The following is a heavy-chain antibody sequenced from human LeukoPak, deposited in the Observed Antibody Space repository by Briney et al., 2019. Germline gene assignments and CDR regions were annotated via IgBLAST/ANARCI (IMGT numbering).Heavy chain of an antibody. CDR3: ARDSSGYIVYYMDV. Sequence: GGSLRLSCAASGFTFSSYSMNWVRQAPGKGLEWVSYISSSSSTIYYADSVKGRFTISRDNAKNSLYLQMNSLRAEDTAVYYRARDSSGYIVYYMDVWGKGTTVTVSS. CDR2: ISSSSSTI. CDR1: GFTFSSYS. D-gene: IGHD3-22*01. J-gene: IGHJ6*03. V-gene: IGHV3-48*01.